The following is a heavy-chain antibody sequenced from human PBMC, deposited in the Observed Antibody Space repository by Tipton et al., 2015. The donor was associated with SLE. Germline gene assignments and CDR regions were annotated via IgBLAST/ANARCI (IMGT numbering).Heavy chain of an antibody. CDR3: ARDGGLLWFGDRRYSFDY. CDR1: GGSISSHY. Sequence: TLSLTCTVSGGSISSHYWGWIRQPPGKGLEWIGSIYYSGSTYYNPSLKSRVTISVDTSKNQFSLKLSSVTAADTAVYYCARDGGLLWFGDRRYSFDYWGQGTLVTVSS. J-gene: IGHJ4*02. D-gene: IGHD3-10*01. V-gene: IGHV4-39*07. CDR2: IYYSGST.